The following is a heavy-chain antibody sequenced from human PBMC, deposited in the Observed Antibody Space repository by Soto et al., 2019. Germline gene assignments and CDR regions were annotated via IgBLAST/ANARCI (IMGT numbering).Heavy chain of an antibody. J-gene: IGHJ4*02. CDR3: ARVGRITTDFDY. D-gene: IGHD4-17*01. V-gene: IGHV4-30-4*01. Sequence: PSETLSLTCTVSGGSISNGVSYWSWIRQPPGKGLEWIGYIYYSGSTYYNPSLKSRVTISVDTSKNQFSLKLSSVTAADTAVYYCARVGRITTDFDYWGQGTLVTVSS. CDR2: IYYSGST. CDR1: GGSISNGVSY.